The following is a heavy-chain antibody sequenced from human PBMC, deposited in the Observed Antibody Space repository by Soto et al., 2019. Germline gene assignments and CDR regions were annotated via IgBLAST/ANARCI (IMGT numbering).Heavy chain of an antibody. D-gene: IGHD6-13*01. Sequence: GASVKASCKASGGTFSSYAISWARPAPEQVLEWMGGIIPIFGTANYAQKFQGRVTITADDSTSTAYMELSSLRSEDTAVYYWARADSRIAAAGRAAFDSWGQGTMVTFSS. CDR1: GGTFSSYA. CDR3: ARADSRIAAAGRAAFDS. V-gene: IGHV1-69*01. CDR2: IIPIFGTA. J-gene: IGHJ3*02.